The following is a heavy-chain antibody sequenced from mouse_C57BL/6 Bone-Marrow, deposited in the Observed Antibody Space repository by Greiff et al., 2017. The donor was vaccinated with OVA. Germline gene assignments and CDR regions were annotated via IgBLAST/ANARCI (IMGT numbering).Heavy chain of an antibody. CDR1: GFSLSTFGMG. CDR2: IWWDDDK. J-gene: IGHJ4*01. CDR3: ARIRYYGNLLTVDY. D-gene: IGHD2-1*01. V-gene: IGHV8-8*01. Sequence: QVTLKVSGPGILQPSQTLSLTCSFSGFSLSTFGMGVGWIRQPSGKGLEWLAHIWWDDDKYYNPVLKSRLTISKDTSKHQVFITSANVDTADTATYYCARIRYYGNLLTVDYWGQGTSVTVSS.